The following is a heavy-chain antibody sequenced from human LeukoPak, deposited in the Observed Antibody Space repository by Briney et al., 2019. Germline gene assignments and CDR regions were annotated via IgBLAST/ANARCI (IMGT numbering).Heavy chain of an antibody. Sequence: SETLSLTCTVSGGSISSYYWSWIRQPPGKGLEWIGRIYTSGSTNYNPSLKSRVTMSVDTSKNQFSLKLSSVTAADTAVYYCARESGRNYDILTGYYRNPRFDYWGQGTLVTVST. CDR3: ARESGRNYDILTGYYRNPRFDY. J-gene: IGHJ4*02. CDR2: IYTSGST. D-gene: IGHD3-9*01. CDR1: GGSISSYY. V-gene: IGHV4-4*07.